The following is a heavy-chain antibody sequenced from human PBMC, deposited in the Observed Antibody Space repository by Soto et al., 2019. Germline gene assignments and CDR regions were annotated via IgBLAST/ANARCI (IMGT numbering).Heavy chain of an antibody. CDR2: IRAYNGNT. J-gene: IGHJ6*02. CDR1: GYTFTGYC. CDR3: ARDLPTMDV. V-gene: IGHV1-18*04. Sequence: ASVKVSCKTSGYTFTGYCMHWVRQAPGQGLEWMGWIRAYNGNTNYAQKLQGRVTMTTDTSTSTAYMELRSLRSDDTAVYYCARDLPTMDVWGQGTTVTVSS.